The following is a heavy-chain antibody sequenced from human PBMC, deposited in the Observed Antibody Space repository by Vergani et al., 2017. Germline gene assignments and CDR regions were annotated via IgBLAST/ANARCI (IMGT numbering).Heavy chain of an antibody. V-gene: IGHV4-39*01. CDR1: GGSVSSSSFY. D-gene: IGHD3-22*01. Sequence: QLQLQESGPGLVKPSETLSITCSVSGGSVSSSSFYWGWIRQPPGKGLEWIGSIYYSGTTYYNLSLKSRVTISVDTSKNQFSLKLSSVTAADTAVYYCARQSGRSIITMIPQNGFDPWGQGTLVTVSS. CDR3: ARQSGRSIITMIPQNGFDP. J-gene: IGHJ5*02. CDR2: IYYSGTT.